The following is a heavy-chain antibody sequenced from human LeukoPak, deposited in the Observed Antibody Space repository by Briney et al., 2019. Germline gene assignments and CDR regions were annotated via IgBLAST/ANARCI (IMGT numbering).Heavy chain of an antibody. J-gene: IGHJ3*02. CDR2: INPSGGST. CDR1: GYTFTSYY. D-gene: IGHD6-13*01. V-gene: IGHV1-46*01. CDR3: AREYSSSWYCAFDI. Sequence: ASVKVSCKASGYTFTSYYMHWVRQAPGQGLEWMGIINPSGGSTSCAQKFQGRVTITRDTSASTAYMELSSLRSEDTAVYYCAREYSSSWYCAFDIWGQGTMVTVSS.